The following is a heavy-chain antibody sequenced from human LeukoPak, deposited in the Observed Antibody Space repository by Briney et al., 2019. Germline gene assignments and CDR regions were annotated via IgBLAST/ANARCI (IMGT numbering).Heavy chain of an antibody. Sequence: PGGSLRLSCAASGFTFSSYGMHWVRRAPGKGLEWVAVIWYDGSNKYYADSVKGRFTISRDNSKNTLYLQMNSLRAEDTAVYYCARDRGYSQDYWGQGTLVTVSS. D-gene: IGHD5-18*01. V-gene: IGHV3-33*01. J-gene: IGHJ4*02. CDR3: ARDRGYSQDY. CDR1: GFTFSSYG. CDR2: IWYDGSNK.